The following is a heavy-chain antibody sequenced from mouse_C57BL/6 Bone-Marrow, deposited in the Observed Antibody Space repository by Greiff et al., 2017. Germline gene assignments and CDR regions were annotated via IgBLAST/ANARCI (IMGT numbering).Heavy chain of an antibody. V-gene: IGHV1-63*01. J-gene: IGHJ1*03. CDR2: IYPGGGYT. D-gene: IGHD2-10*02. CDR3: AREEYCWYFDV. CDR1: GYTFTNYW. Sequence: QVQLKQSGAELVRPGTSVKMSCKASGYTFTNYWIGWAKQRPGHGLEWIGDIYPGGGYTNYNAKFKGKATLTADKSSSTAYMQFSSLTSEDSAIYYGAREEYCWYFDVWGTGTTVTVSS.